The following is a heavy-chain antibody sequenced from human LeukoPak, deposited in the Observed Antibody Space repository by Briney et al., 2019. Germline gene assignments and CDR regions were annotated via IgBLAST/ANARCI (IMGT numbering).Heavy chain of an antibody. V-gene: IGHV3-21*01. J-gene: IGHJ4*02. Sequence: PGGSLRLSCAASGFTFSSYGMNWVRQAPGKGLEWVSSISSSSSYIYYADSVKGRFTISRDNAKNSLYLQMNSLRAEDTAVYYCARGGSNYDILTGYSYIDYWGQGTLVTVSS. CDR1: GFTFSSYG. D-gene: IGHD3-9*01. CDR3: ARGGSNYDILTGYSYIDY. CDR2: ISSSSSYI.